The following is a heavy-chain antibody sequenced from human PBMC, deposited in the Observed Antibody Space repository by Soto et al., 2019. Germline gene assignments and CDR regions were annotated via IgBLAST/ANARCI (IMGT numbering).Heavy chain of an antibody. D-gene: IGHD3-22*01. CDR1: GYTFTSYY. Sequence: GASVKVSCKASGYTFTSYYMHWVRQAPGQGLEWMGIINPSGGSTSYAQKFQGRVTMTRDTSTSTVYMELSSLRSEDTAVYYCARRHGNSSGYGDWFDPWGQGTLVTVSS. CDR3: ARRHGNSSGYGDWFDP. J-gene: IGHJ5*02. V-gene: IGHV1-46*01. CDR2: INPSGGST.